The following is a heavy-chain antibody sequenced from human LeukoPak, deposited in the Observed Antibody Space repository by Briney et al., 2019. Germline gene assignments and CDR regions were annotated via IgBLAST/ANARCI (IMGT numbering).Heavy chain of an antibody. CDR3: ARDGARQGVYYYDSSGYPDS. CDR1: GYIFTNYY. Sequence: ASVKVSCKASGYIFTNYYMHWVRQAPGQGLEWMGIIIPSGGSTRYAQKFQGRVTMTRDTSTSTVYTELSSLRSEDTAVYYCARDGARQGVYYYDSSGYPDSWGQGTLVTVSS. D-gene: IGHD3-22*01. CDR2: IIPSGGST. V-gene: IGHV1-46*01. J-gene: IGHJ4*02.